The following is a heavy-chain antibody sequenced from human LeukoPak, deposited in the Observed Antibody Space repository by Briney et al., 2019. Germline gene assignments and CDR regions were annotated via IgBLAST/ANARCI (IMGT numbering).Heavy chain of an antibody. CDR1: GFSISNDW. CDR3: TLIQGWGSGSYYRDF. Sequence: GGSLRLSCAASGFSISNDWMSWVREAPGKGLEWVARVKSRSAGETTDYAAPVKGRFTISRDDSKNTLYLQMNSLKTEDTAVYYCTLIQGWGSGSYYRDFWGQGTLVTVSS. D-gene: IGHD3-10*01. J-gene: IGHJ4*02. CDR2: VKSRSAGETT. V-gene: IGHV3-15*01.